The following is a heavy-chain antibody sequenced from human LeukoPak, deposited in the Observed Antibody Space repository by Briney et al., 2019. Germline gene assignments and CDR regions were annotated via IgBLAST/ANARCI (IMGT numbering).Heavy chain of an antibody. V-gene: IGHV1-46*01. CDR3: ARDGKAYDY. CDR1: GYTFISHY. Sequence: GASVKVSCRASGYTFISHYMHWVRQAPGRGLEWMGIINPSGGSTSYAQKFQGRVTMTRDTSTSTVYMELSSLRSEDTAVYYCARDGKAYDYWGQGTLVTVSS. CDR2: INPSGGST. D-gene: IGHD1-26*01. J-gene: IGHJ4*02.